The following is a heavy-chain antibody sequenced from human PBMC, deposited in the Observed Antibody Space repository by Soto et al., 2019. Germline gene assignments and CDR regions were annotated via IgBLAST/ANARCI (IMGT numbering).Heavy chain of an antibody. D-gene: IGHD3-22*01. CDR3: AKDPTSYDSSAQFDS. J-gene: IGHJ4*02. Sequence: LRLSCAASGFSFSIYAMNWVRQAPGKGLQWVSGISGGGGSTYHADSVKGRFTISRDNSKNTLYLQMNSLRAEDTAVYYCAKDPTSYDSSAQFDSWGQGTLVTSPQ. CDR1: GFSFSIYA. V-gene: IGHV3-23*01. CDR2: ISGGGGST.